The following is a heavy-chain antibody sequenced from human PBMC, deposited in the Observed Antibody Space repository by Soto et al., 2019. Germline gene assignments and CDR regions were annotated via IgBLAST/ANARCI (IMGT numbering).Heavy chain of an antibody. CDR2: IYYSGST. J-gene: IGHJ5*02. Sequence: PSETLSLTCTVSGGSISSYYWSWSRQPPGKGLEWIGYIYYSGSTNYNPSLKSRVTISVDTSKNHFSMKLSSVTAADTAVYYCAGGAVAGTRGWFDPWGQGTLVTVSS. CDR1: GGSISSYY. CDR3: AGGAVAGTRGWFDP. V-gene: IGHV4-59*01. D-gene: IGHD6-19*01.